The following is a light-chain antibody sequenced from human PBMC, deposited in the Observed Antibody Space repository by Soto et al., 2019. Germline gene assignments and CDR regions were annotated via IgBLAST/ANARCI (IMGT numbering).Light chain of an antibody. J-gene: IGLJ3*02. CDR2: DVS. Sequence: QSVLTQPRSVSGSPGQSVTISCTGTSSDVGYYPYVSWYQQHPGKAPKLVTYDVSNRPSGVPDRFSGSKSGNTASLTISGLQAEDEADYHCCSFAGSYWLFGGGTKLTVL. V-gene: IGLV2-11*01. CDR3: CSFAGSYWL. CDR1: SSDVGYYPY.